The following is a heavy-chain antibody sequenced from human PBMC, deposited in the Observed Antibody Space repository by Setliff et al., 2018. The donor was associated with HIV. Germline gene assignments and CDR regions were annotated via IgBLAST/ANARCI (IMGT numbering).Heavy chain of an antibody. CDR2: IKQDGSEK. D-gene: IGHD5-12*01. CDR1: GFTFSSYW. V-gene: IGHV3-7*01. Sequence: HPGGSLRLSCAASGFTFSSYWMCWVRQAPGKGLEWVANIKQDGSEKYYVDSVKGRFTISRDNAKNSLYLQMNSLRAEDTAVYYCARDGSSRWLQLGSPIDYWGQGTLVTVSS. J-gene: IGHJ4*02. CDR3: ARDGSSRWLQLGSPIDY.